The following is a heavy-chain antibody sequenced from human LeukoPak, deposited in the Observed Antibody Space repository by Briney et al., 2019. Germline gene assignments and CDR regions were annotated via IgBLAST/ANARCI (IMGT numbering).Heavy chain of an antibody. D-gene: IGHD3-22*01. Sequence: GGSLRLSCAASGFTFSYYSMNWVRLAPGKGLEWVSYISSSSSTIYYADSVKGRFTISRDNAKNSLYLQMNSLRAEDTAVYYCARGPRGYDSSGYPEFFQHWGQGTLVTVSS. CDR3: ARGPRGYDSSGYPEFFQH. J-gene: IGHJ1*01. CDR2: ISSSSSTI. CDR1: GFTFSYYS. V-gene: IGHV3-48*01.